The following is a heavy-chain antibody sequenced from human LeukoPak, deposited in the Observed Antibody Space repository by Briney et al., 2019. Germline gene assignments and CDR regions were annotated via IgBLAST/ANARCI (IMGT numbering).Heavy chain of an antibody. CDR3: ARGFYGVGV. V-gene: IGHV3-23*01. CDR2: ISGSGAGT. Sequence: GGSLRLSCAASGFIFSNFAMSWVRQAPGKGLEWVSGISGSGAGTFYADSVGGRFTISRDTSKNTLYLQMNSLRAEDTAVYYCARGFYGVGVWGRGTTVAVSS. J-gene: IGHJ6*02. CDR1: GFIFSNFA.